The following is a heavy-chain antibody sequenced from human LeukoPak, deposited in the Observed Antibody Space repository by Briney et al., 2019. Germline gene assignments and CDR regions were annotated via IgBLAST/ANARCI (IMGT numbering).Heavy chain of an antibody. V-gene: IGHV1-2*02. CDR1: GYTFTGYY. J-gene: IGHJ4*02. Sequence: GASVKVSCKASGYTFTGYYMHWVRQAPGQGLEWMGWINPNSGGTNYAQKFQGRVTMTRDTSISTAYMELSRLRSDDTAAYYCARSSRMTTVVTPAGYWGQGTLVTVSS. CDR2: INPNSGGT. D-gene: IGHD4-23*01. CDR3: ARSSRMTTVVTPAGY.